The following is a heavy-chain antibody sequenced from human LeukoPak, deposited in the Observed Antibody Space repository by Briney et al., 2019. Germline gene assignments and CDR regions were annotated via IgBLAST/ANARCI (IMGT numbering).Heavy chain of an antibody. CDR3: ARDSSDYYGSGSPIADYYYYYMDV. J-gene: IGHJ6*03. D-gene: IGHD3-10*01. CDR2: ISSSSSTI. Sequence: GGSLRLSCAPSGFTFSRYSMNWVRQAPGKGLEWVSYISSSSSTIYYADSVKGRFTISRDNAKNSLYLQMNSLRAEATAVYYCARDSSDYYGSGSPIADYYYYYMDVWGKGTTVTVSS. CDR1: GFTFSRYS. V-gene: IGHV3-48*04.